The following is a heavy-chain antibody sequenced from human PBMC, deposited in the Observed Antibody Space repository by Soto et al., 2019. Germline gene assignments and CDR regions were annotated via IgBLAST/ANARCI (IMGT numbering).Heavy chain of an antibody. CDR1: GFTFSSYA. V-gene: IGHV3-30*16. Sequence: GGSLRLSCAASGFTFSSYAMHWVRQAPGKGLEWVAVISYDGSNKYYADSVKGRFTISRDNSKNTLYLQINSLRAEDTAVYYCARDYYDSSGSFGMDVWGQGPTVTAP. D-gene: IGHD3-22*01. CDR2: ISYDGSNK. CDR3: ARDYYDSSGSFGMDV. J-gene: IGHJ6*02.